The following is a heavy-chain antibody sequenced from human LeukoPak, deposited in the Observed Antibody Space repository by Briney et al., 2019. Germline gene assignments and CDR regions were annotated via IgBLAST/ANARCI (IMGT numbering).Heavy chain of an antibody. CDR2: ISGSGGST. CDR1: GFTLSSYA. V-gene: IGHV3-23*01. J-gene: IGHJ3*02. D-gene: IGHD6-13*01. CDR3: AKDRGYSSSWYIDAFDI. Sequence: GGSLRLSCAASGFTLSSYAMSWVRQAPGKGLEWVSAISGSGGSTYYADSVKGRFTISRDNSKNTLYLQMNSLRAEDTAVYYCAKDRGYSSSWYIDAFDIWGQGTMVTVSS.